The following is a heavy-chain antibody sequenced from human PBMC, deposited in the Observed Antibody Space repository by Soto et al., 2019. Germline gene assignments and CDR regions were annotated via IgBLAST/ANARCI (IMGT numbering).Heavy chain of an antibody. CDR3: ARDRYGDYGIDH. Sequence: QVQMVESGGGVVQSGRSLRLYCAASGFSFSNYGMHWVRQAPGKGLEWVAVIWYDGGNQYYEDSVKGRFTISRDNSKNTVFLQMNSLRGEDTAVYYCARDRYGDYGIDHWGQGTLVTVSS. J-gene: IGHJ5*02. CDR1: GFSFSNYG. CDR2: IWYDGGNQ. D-gene: IGHD4-17*01. V-gene: IGHV3-33*01.